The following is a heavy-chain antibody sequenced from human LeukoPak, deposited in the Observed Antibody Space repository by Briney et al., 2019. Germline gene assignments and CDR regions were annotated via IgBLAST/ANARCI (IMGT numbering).Heavy chain of an antibody. Sequence: PGGSLRPSCAASGFTFSSYAMSWVRQAPGKGLEWVSAISRSGGSTYYADSVKGRFTISRDNSKNTLYLQMNSLRAEDTAVYYCAKDWNTVTTYHFDYWGQGTLVTVSS. CDR1: GFTFSSYA. J-gene: IGHJ4*02. CDR3: AKDWNTVTTYHFDY. V-gene: IGHV3-23*01. CDR2: ISRSGGST. D-gene: IGHD4-17*01.